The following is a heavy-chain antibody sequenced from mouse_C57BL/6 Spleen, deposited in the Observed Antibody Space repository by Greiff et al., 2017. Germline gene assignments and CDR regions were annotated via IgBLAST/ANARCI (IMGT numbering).Heavy chain of an antibody. Sequence: VQLQQPGAELVKPGASVKLSCKASGYTFTSYWMHWVKQRPGQGLEWIGMIHPNSGSTNYNEKFKSKATLTVDKSSSTAYMQLSSLTSEDSAVYYCARGAYYYGSSSFAYWGQGTLVTVSA. CDR1: GYTFTSYW. V-gene: IGHV1-64*01. CDR3: ARGAYYYGSSSFAY. CDR2: IHPNSGST. J-gene: IGHJ3*01. D-gene: IGHD1-1*01.